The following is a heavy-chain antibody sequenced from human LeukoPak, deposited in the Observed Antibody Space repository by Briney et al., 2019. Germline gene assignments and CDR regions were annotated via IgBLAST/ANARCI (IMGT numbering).Heavy chain of an antibody. D-gene: IGHD5-18*01. CDR2: IKKDGREK. CDR1: GFTFSSYW. CDR3: ARHLSGVTGYTYGRGIDY. Sequence: GGSLRLSCAASGFTFSSYWMSWVRQAPGKGLEWVANIKKDGREKYYVDSVKGRFTISRDNAKTSLYLQMNSLRAEDTAVYYCARHLSGVTGYTYGRGIDYWGQGTLVTVSS. J-gene: IGHJ4*02. V-gene: IGHV3-7*01.